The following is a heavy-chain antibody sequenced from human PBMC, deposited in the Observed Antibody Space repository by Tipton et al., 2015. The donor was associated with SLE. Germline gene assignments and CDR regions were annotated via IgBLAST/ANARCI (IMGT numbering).Heavy chain of an antibody. CDR1: GGSISSGGYY. CDR3: PIYYHDSTGLHWFDP. V-gene: IGHV4-31*03. J-gene: IGHJ5*02. Sequence: TLSLTCNVSGGSISSGGYYWSWIRQHPGKGLEWIGYTYYSGSPYYNPSLKSRVTISLDMSMNQVSLRLSSVTAADTAVYYCPIYYHDSTGLHWFDPWGQGTLVTVSS. D-gene: IGHD3-22*01. CDR2: TYYSGSP.